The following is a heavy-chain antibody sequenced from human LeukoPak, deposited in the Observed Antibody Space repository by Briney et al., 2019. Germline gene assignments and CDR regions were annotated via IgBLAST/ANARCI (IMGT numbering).Heavy chain of an antibody. CDR2: IIPIFGTA. CDR1: GGTFSSYA. CDR3: ARSGYDFWSGYYPANY. V-gene: IGHV1-69*05. J-gene: IGHJ4*02. D-gene: IGHD3-3*01. Sequence: SVKVSCKASGGTFSSYAISWVRQAPGRGLEWMGRIIPIFGTANYAQKFQGRVTITTDESTSTAYMELSSLRSEDTAVYYCARSGYDFWSGYYPANYWGQGTLVTVSS.